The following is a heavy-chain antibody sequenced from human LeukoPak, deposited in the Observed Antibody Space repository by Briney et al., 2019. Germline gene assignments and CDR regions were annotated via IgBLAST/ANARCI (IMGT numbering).Heavy chain of an antibody. V-gene: IGHV3-48*01. CDR3: ARDHNWAFDF. CDR2: IRDSGGEM. J-gene: IGHJ4*02. Sequence: GGSLRLSYAASGFSFSLYPMNWVRQAPGKGLEWLSNIRDSGGEMYYADSVKGRFTITRDNAKNTLYLQMNGLRVEDTAVYFCARDHNWAFDFWGRGSLVTVSS. D-gene: IGHD1-1*01. CDR1: GFSFSLYP.